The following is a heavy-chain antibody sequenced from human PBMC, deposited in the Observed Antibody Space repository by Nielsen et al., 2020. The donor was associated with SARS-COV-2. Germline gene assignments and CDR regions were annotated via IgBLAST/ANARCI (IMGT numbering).Heavy chain of an antibody. CDR1: GGSISSYY. CDR2: IYYSGST. Sequence: SETLSLTCTVSGGSISSYYWSWIRQPPGKGLEWIGSIYYSGSTYYNPSLKSRVTISVDTSKNQFSLKLSSVTAADTAVYYCARGNTKDHSLDVWGQGTTVTVSS. V-gene: IGHV4-39*07. CDR3: ARGNTKDHSLDV. D-gene: IGHD2-8*01. J-gene: IGHJ6*02.